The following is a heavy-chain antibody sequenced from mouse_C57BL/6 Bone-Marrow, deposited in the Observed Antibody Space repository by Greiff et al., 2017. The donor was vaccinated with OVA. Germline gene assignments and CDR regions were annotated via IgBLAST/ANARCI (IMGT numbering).Heavy chain of an antibody. CDR3: ARGYF. CDR2: IYPGDGDT. Sequence: VMLVESGAELVKPGASVEISCKASGYAFSSYWMNWVKQRPGKGLEWIGQIYPGDGDTNYNGKFKGKATLTAGKSSSTAYMQLSSLSSEDSAVYFCARGYFWGQGTTLTVSS. V-gene: IGHV1-80*01. CDR1: GYAFSSYW. J-gene: IGHJ2*01.